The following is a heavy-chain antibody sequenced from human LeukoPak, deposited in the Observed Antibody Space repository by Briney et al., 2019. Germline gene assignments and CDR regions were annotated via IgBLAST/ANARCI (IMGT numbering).Heavy chain of an antibody. V-gene: IGHV3-48*03. Sequence: GGSLRLSCAASRFTFSSYAMSWVRQAPGKGLEWVSYISSSGSTIYYADSVRGRFTISRDNAKNSLYLQMNSLRAEDTAVYYCAHHWGSYDSSGYLYFDYWGQGTLVTVSS. CDR1: RFTFSSYA. J-gene: IGHJ4*02. CDR2: ISSSGSTI. CDR3: AHHWGSYDSSGYLYFDY. D-gene: IGHD3-22*01.